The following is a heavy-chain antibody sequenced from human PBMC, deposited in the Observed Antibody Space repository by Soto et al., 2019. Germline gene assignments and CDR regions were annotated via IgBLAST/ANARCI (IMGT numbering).Heavy chain of an antibody. V-gene: IGHV3-23*01. Sequence: GSLRLSCAASGFTLSRYAMSSVRQAPGKGLEWVSAISGSGGSTYYSDAVKGRFTISRDNSKNTLYLQMNSLRAEETAVYYCAKDKDSSSWYSFDYWAQGTLVTASS. CDR3: AKDKDSSSWYSFDY. J-gene: IGHJ4*02. CDR2: ISGSGGST. D-gene: IGHD6-13*01. CDR1: GFTLSRYA.